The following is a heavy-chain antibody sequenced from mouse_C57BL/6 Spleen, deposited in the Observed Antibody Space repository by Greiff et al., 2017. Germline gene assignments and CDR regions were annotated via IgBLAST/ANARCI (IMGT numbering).Heavy chain of an antibody. Sequence: VQLKESGPGLVKPSQSLSLTCSVTGYSITSGYYWNWIRQFPGNKLAWMGYISNDGSTNYNPSLKNRISITRDTSKNQFFLKLNSVTTEDTATYYCAREDYGSSPTDYWGQGTTLTVSS. J-gene: IGHJ2*01. CDR3: AREDYGSSPTDY. CDR1: GYSITSGYY. D-gene: IGHD1-1*01. CDR2: ISNDGST. V-gene: IGHV3-6*01.